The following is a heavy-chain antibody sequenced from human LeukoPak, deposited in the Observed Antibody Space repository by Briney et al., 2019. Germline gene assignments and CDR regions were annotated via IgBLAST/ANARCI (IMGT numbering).Heavy chain of an antibody. V-gene: IGHV3-23*01. CDR1: GGSLSSSSYY. CDR2: ISGSGGST. J-gene: IGHJ4*02. CDR3: AKDLRGGYYGDDRFFDY. D-gene: IGHD4-17*01. Sequence: ETLSLTCTVSGGSLSSSSYYWGWIRQAPGKGLEWVSAISGSGGSTYYADCVKGRFTLYRANSKNTLYLQMKSLRAEDTAVYYCAKDLRGGYYGDDRFFDYWGQGTLVTVSS.